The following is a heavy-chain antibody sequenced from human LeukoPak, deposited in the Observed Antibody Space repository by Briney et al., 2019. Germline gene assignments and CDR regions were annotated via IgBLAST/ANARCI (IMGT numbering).Heavy chain of an antibody. Sequence: GGSLRLSCAASGFTFSSYRMSWVRQAPGKGLEWVANIKQDGCEKYYVDSVKGRFTISRDNAKNSLYLQMNSLRAEDTAVYYCAKGGFRYVDVWGQGTTVTVSS. J-gene: IGHJ6*02. V-gene: IGHV3-7*01. CDR1: GFTFSSYR. CDR3: AKGGFRYVDV. D-gene: IGHD3-16*02. CDR2: IKQDGCEK.